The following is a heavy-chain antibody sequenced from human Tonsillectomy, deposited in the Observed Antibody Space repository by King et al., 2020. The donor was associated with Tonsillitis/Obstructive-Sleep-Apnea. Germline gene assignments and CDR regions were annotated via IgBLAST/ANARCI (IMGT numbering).Heavy chain of an antibody. CDR1: GFSLSNARMG. V-gene: IGHV2-26*01. Sequence: TLKESGPVLVKPTETLTLTCTVSGFSLSNARMGVSWIRQPPGKALEWLAHIFSNDEKSYSTSLKSRLTISKDTSKSQVVLTMTNMDPVDTATYYCARSFIVATIEVDYYYYYMDVWGKGTTVTVSS. J-gene: IGHJ6*03. D-gene: IGHD5-12*01. CDR3: ARSFIVATIEVDYYYYYMDV. CDR2: IFSNDEK.